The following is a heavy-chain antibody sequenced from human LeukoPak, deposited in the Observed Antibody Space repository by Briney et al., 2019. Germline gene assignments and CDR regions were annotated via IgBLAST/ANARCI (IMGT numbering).Heavy chain of an antibody. V-gene: IGHV3-48*01. J-gene: IGHJ4*02. CDR1: GFTFSTYN. Sequence: GGSLRLSCAASGFTFSTYNMNWVRQAPGKGLEWVSYISSSTSTIYYADSVKGRFTISRDNAKNSLYLQMNGLRAEDTAVYYCARDGESFSFSFDYWGQGTLVTVSS. CDR3: ARDGESFSFSFDY. D-gene: IGHD1-26*01. CDR2: ISSSTSTI.